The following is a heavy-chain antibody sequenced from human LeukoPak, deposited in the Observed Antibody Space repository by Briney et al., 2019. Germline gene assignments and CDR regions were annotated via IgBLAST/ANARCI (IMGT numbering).Heavy chain of an antibody. CDR1: GGSFSGYY. Sequence: SETLSLTCAVYGGSFSGYYWSWIRQPPGKGLEWIGEINHSGSTNYNPSLKSRVTISVDTSKNKFSLKLSSVTAADTVVYYWARGFVVVGAVFDVFDIGGKGTRAPVSS. J-gene: IGHJ3*02. CDR2: INHSGST. D-gene: IGHD2-15*01. V-gene: IGHV4-34*01. CDR3: ARGFVVVGAVFDVFDI.